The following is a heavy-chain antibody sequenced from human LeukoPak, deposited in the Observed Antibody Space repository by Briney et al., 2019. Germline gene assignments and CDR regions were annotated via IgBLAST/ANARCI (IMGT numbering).Heavy chain of an antibody. D-gene: IGHD5-18*01. J-gene: IGHJ6*03. CDR3: ARLTGNVDTAMVIVYYYMDV. V-gene: IGHV4-38-2*02. CDR1: GYSISSGYY. Sequence: SETLSLTCTVSGYSISSGYYWGWIRQPPGKGLEWIGSIYYSGSTYYNPSLKSRVTISVDTSKNQFSLKLSSVTAADTAVYYCARLTGNVDTAMVIVYYYMDVWGKGTTVTVSS. CDR2: IYYSGST.